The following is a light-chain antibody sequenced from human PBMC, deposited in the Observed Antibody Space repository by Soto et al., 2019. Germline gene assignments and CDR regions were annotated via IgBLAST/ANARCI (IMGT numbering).Light chain of an antibody. Sequence: QPVLTQPPSVSGAPGQRVTISCTGSSSNIGAGYDVHWYQQFPGTTPKFLIYGNTNRPSGVPDRFSASKSGTSASLDITGLQAEDEAEYFCQSYDSSRTVVFGGGTKLTVL. CDR2: GNT. J-gene: IGLJ2*01. V-gene: IGLV1-40*01. CDR1: SSNIGAGYD. CDR3: QSYDSSRTVV.